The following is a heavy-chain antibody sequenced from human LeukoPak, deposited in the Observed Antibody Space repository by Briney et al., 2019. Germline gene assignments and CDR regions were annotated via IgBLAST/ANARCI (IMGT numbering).Heavy chain of an antibody. J-gene: IGHJ4*02. CDR3: ARDRGGFGTGSYDY. V-gene: IGHV3-64*01. CDR1: GFTFSTYS. D-gene: IGHD3-9*01. CDR2: IGSNGGST. Sequence: GGPLRLSCAASGFTFSTYSMHWVRQAPGKGLEFVSAIGSNGGSTYYASSVKGRFTSSRDNSKNTLYLQMGSLRAEDMAVYYCARDRGGFGTGSYDYWGQGTLVTVSS.